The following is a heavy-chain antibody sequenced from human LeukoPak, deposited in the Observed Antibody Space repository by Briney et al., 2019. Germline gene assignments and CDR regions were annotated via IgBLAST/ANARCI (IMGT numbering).Heavy chain of an antibody. V-gene: IGHV4-38-2*02. D-gene: IGHD3-3*01. CDR3: ARSIFGVVISYMDV. CDR2: IYHSGST. Sequence: SETLSLTCTVSGYSISSGYYWGWIRQPPGKGLECIGSIYHSGSTYYNPSLKSRVTISVDTSKNQFSLKLSSVTAADTAVYYCARSIFGVVISYMDVCGKGTKVTVSS. CDR1: GYSISSGYY. J-gene: IGHJ6*03.